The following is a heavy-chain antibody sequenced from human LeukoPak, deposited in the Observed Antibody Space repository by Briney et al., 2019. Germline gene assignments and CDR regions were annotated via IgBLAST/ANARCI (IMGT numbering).Heavy chain of an antibody. CDR1: GGSISSSNW. D-gene: IGHD6-13*01. CDR2: IYHSGST. J-gene: IGHJ4*02. Sequence: SETLSLTCAVSGGSISSSNWWSWVRQPPGKGLEWIGEIYHSGSTNYNPSLKSRVTISVDKSKNQFSLKLSSVTAADTAVYYCARVTGYSSSSSYFDYWGRGTLVTVSS. CDR3: ARVTGYSSSSSYFDY. V-gene: IGHV4-4*02.